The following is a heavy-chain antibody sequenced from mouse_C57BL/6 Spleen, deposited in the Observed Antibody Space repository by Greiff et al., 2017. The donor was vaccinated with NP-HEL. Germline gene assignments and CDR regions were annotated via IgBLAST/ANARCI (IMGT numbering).Heavy chain of an antibody. D-gene: IGHD1-1*01. Sequence: EVQLQQSGTVLARPGASVKMSCKTSGYTFTSYWMHWVKQRPGQGLEWIGAIYPGNSDTSYNQKFKGKAKLTAVTSASTAYMELSSLTNEDSAVYYYTRFGSSGSSYAWFAYWGQGTLVTVSA. CDR3: TRFGSSGSSYAWFAY. CDR2: IYPGNSDT. CDR1: GYTFTSYW. J-gene: IGHJ3*01. V-gene: IGHV1-5*01.